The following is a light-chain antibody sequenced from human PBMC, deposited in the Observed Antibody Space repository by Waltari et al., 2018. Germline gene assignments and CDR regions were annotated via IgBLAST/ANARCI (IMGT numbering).Light chain of an antibody. CDR1: QSVLYSSNKKNY. Sequence: DIVMTQAPDSLAVSLGERATSNCKSSQSVLYSSNKKNYLAWYQQKPGQPPKLLIYWASTREYGVPDRFSGSGSETDVTLTISSLQAEDVAVYYCQQYYSSLPYTFGQGTKLEIK. V-gene: IGKV4-1*01. CDR3: QQYYSSLPYT. J-gene: IGKJ2*01. CDR2: WAS.